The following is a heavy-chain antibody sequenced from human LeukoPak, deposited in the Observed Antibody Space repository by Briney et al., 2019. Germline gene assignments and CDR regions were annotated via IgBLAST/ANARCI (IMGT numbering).Heavy chain of an antibody. CDR1: GFTFSSYA. CDR2: ISYDGSNK. CDR3: ATATVTSHWYFDL. J-gene: IGHJ2*01. V-gene: IGHV3-30*04. Sequence: PGGSLRLSCAASGFTFSSYAMHWVRQAPGKGLEWVAVISYDGSNKYYADSVKGRFTISRDNSKNTLYLQMNRLRAEDTAVYYCATATVTSHWYFDLWGRGTLVTVSS. D-gene: IGHD4-17*01.